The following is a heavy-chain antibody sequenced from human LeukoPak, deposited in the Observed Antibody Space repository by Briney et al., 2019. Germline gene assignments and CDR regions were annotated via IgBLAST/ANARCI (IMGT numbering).Heavy chain of an antibody. CDR2: IKQDGSGK. Sequence: GGSLRLSCAASGFTFSSYWMSWVRQAPGKGLEWVANIKQDGSGKYYVDSVKGRFTISRDNAKNSLYLQMNSLRAEDTAVYYCARRTGSGWYNWFDPWGQGTLVTVSS. CDR1: GFTFSSYW. CDR3: ARRTGSGWYNWFDP. D-gene: IGHD6-19*01. V-gene: IGHV3-7*01. J-gene: IGHJ5*02.